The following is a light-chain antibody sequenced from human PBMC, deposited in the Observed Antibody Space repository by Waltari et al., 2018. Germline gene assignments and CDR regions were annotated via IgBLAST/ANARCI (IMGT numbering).Light chain of an antibody. V-gene: IGKV3-11*01. J-gene: IGKJ4*01. CDR3: QQRSNCPLT. Sequence: IVLTQSPATLSLSPGERATLSCRASQSVSSYLAGYQQKPGQAPRLLIYDASNRATGIPARFSGSGSGTDFTLTISSLEPEDFAVYYCQQRSNCPLTFGGGTKVEIK. CDR1: QSVSSY. CDR2: DAS.